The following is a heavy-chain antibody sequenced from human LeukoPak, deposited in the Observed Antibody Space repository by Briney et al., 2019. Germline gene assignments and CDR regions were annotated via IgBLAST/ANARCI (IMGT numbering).Heavy chain of an antibody. V-gene: IGHV4-34*01. J-gene: IGHJ4*02. CDR3: AREGGSVVVPAAFDY. Sequence: SETLSLTCAVYGGSFSGYYRSWIRQPPGKGLEWIGEINHSGSTNYNPSLKSQVTISVDTSKNQFSLKLSSVTAADTAVYYCAREGGSVVVPAAFDYWGQGTLVTVSS. CDR2: INHSGST. CDR1: GGSFSGYY. D-gene: IGHD2-2*01.